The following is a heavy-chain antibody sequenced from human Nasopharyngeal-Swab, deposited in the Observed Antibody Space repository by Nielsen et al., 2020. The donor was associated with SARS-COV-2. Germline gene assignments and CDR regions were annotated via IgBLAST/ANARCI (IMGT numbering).Heavy chain of an antibody. V-gene: IGHV4-61*02. CDR1: GGSISSGSYY. CDR2: IYTSGST. D-gene: IGHD6-19*01. Sequence: LRLSCTVSGGSISSGSYYWSWIRQPAGKGLEWIGRIYTSGSTNYNPSLKSRVTISVDTSKNQFSLKLSSVTAADTAVYYCARGVAGWYFDLWGRGTLVTVSS. J-gene: IGHJ2*01. CDR3: ARGVAGWYFDL.